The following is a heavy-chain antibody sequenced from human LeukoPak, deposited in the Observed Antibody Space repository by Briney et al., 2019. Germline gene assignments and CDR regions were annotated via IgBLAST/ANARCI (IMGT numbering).Heavy chain of an antibody. Sequence: GSLRLSCAASGFTFSSYWMSWVRQAPGKGLEWVANIKQDGSEKYYVDSVKGRFTISRDNAKNSLYLQMNSLRAEDTAVYYCARGMGGGTLYYDYVWGSYRPKAIDYWGQGTLVTVSS. CDR2: IKQDGSEK. D-gene: IGHD3-16*02. V-gene: IGHV3-7*01. J-gene: IGHJ4*02. CDR1: GFTFSSYW. CDR3: ARGMGGGTLYYDYVWGSYRPKAIDY.